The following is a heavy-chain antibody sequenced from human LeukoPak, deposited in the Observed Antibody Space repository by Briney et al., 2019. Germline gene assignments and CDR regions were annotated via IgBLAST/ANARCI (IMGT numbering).Heavy chain of an antibody. D-gene: IGHD4-11*01. CDR2: ISYDGSNK. J-gene: IGHJ6*03. CDR3: ARGTTVTTGYPPPAYYYYYMDV. Sequence: PGGSLRLSCAASGFTFSSYGMNWVRQAPGKGLEWVAVISYDGSNKHYADSVKGRFTISRDNSKNTLYLQMNSLRAEDTAVYYCARGTTVTTGYPPPAYYYYYMDVWGKGTTVTVSS. V-gene: IGHV3-30*03. CDR1: GFTFSSYG.